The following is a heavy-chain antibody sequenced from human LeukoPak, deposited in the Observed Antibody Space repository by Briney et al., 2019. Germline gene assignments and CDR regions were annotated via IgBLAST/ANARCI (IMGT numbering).Heavy chain of an antibody. J-gene: IGHJ6*04. CDR1: GFTFSTYA. D-gene: IGHD3-10*02. Sequence: GGSLRLSCAASGFTFSTYAMSWVRQAPGKGLEWVSAIGGSGGSTYYADSVKGRFTISRDNAKNSLYLQMNSLRAEDTAVYYCAELGITMIGGVWGKGTTVTISS. CDR3: AELGITMIGGV. CDR2: IGGSGGST. V-gene: IGHV3-23*01.